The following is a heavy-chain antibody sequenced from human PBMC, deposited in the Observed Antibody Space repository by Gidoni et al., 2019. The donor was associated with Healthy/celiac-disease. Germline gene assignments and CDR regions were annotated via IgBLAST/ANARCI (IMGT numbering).Heavy chain of an antibody. CDR3: ARDQGGLGYFSGGSCPNDY. D-gene: IGHD2-15*01. CDR2: ISSSSSSI. Sequence: EVQLVESGGGLVKPGGSLRLSCAASGFTFSSYSMNWVRQAPGKGLEWVSAISSSSSSIYYADSVKGRFTISRDNAKNSLYLQMTSLRADDTAVYYCARDQGGLGYFSGGSCPNDYWGQGTLVTVSS. V-gene: IGHV3-21*01. J-gene: IGHJ4*02. CDR1: GFTFSSYS.